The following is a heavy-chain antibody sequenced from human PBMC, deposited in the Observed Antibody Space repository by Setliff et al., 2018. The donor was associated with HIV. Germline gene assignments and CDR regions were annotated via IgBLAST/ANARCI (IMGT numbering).Heavy chain of an antibody. V-gene: IGHV4-38-2*01. J-gene: IGHJ4*02. Sequence: SETLSLTCAVSGYSISSGYYWGWIRQPPGKGLQWIGSIFHSGSTYYNPSLKSRVTISVDTSKNQFSLKLSSVIAADTAVYYCARHAAGPDGPFDYWGQGTLVTVSS. CDR1: GYSISSGYY. CDR2: IFHSGST. CDR3: ARHAAGPDGPFDY. D-gene: IGHD2-2*01.